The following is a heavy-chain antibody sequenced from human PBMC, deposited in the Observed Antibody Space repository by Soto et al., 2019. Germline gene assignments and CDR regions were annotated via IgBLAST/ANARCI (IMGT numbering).Heavy chain of an antibody. D-gene: IGHD2-21*01. CDR3: ATLPPRIVVVFTEMPT. V-gene: IGHV4-4*02. Sequence: QVQLRESGPRLVKPSGTLSLTCAVSGGSISSSYWWTWVRQAPGKGLQWIGEIYHSGITNYNPSLRSRVRISVDKSNNEFSLSLTSVTAADTAVYYCATLPPRIVVVFTEMPTWCQGILVTVSS. CDR2: IYHSGIT. J-gene: IGHJ5*02. CDR1: GGSISSSYW.